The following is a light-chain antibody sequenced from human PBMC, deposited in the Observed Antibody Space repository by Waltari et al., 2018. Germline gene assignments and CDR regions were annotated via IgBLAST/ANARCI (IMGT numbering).Light chain of an antibody. J-gene: IGKJ4*01. CDR1: QSISSW. CDR3: QQYNTYSWLS. V-gene: IGKV1-5*03. CDR2: KAS. Sequence: DIQMTQSPSTLSASVGDRVTITCRASQSISSWWAWYQQKPGKAPKLLIFKASTLKPGVPSSVSGGGSGTEFTLTISSLQPDDFATYYCQQYNTYSWLSFGGGTKVEIK.